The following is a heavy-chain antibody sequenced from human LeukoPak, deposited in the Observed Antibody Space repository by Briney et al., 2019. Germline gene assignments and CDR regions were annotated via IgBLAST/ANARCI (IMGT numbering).Heavy chain of an antibody. CDR1: GYTLTELS. CDR3: ARAVSTIFGVV. Sequence: GASVKVSCKVSGYTLTELSMHWVRQAPGKGLEWMGGFDPEDGETIYAQKFQGRVTMTRDTSTSTVYMELSSLRSEDTAVYYCARAVSTIFGVVWGQGTLVTVSS. J-gene: IGHJ4*02. V-gene: IGHV1-24*01. CDR2: FDPEDGET. D-gene: IGHD3-3*01.